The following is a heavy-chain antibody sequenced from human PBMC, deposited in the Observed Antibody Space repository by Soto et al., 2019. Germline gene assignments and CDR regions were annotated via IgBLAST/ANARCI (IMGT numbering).Heavy chain of an antibody. D-gene: IGHD1-26*01. CDR3: ARLECGSYPADS. CDR2: ISFDGSNK. V-gene: IGHV3-30-3*01. CDR1: GFNFSTYS. J-gene: IGHJ4*02. Sequence: QVQLVESGGGVVQPGRSLRLSCAASGFNFSTYSMHWVRQAPGKGLEWVAVISFDGSNKSYGKSVKGRFTISRDNSKNTLYLQMNSLRPEDTAVFYCARLECGSYPADSWGQGTLVTVSS.